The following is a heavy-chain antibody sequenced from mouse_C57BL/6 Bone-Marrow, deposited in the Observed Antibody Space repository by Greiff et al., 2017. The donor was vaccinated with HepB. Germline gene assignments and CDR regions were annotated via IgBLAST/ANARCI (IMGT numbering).Heavy chain of an antibody. CDR2: IWSDGST. Sequence: QVQLKESGPGLVAPSQSLSITCTVSGFSFTSYGVHWVRQPPGKGLEWLVVIWSDGSTTYNSALKSRLSISKDNSKSQVFLKMNSLQTDDTAMYYCARHPAQATSYAMDYWGQGTSVTVSS. J-gene: IGHJ4*01. CDR1: GFSFTSYG. V-gene: IGHV2-6-1*01. CDR3: ARHPAQATSYAMDY. D-gene: IGHD3-2*02.